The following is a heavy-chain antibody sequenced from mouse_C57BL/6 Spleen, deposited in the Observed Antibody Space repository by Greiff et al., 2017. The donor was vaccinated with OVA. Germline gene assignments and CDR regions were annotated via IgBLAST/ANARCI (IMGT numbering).Heavy chain of an antibody. Sequence: EVQLQQSGPELVKPGASVKMSCKASGYTFTDYNMHWVKQSHGKSLEWIGYINPNNGGTSYNQKFKGKATLTVNKSSSTAYMELRSLTSEDSAVYYCARAGLLRFYWYFDVWGTGTTVTVSS. V-gene: IGHV1-22*01. CDR2: INPNNGGT. D-gene: IGHD1-1*01. CDR3: ARAGLLRFYWYFDV. J-gene: IGHJ1*03. CDR1: GYTFTDYN.